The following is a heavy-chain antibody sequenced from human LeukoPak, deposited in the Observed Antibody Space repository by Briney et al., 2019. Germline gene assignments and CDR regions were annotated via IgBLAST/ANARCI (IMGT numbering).Heavy chain of an antibody. D-gene: IGHD3-10*01. CDR1: GFTFSSYA. Sequence: GGSLRLSCAASGFTFSSYAMHWVRQAPGKGLEWVAVISYDGSNKYYADSVKGRFTISRDNSGNTLYLQMNSLRAEDTAVYYCARVNGGSNDYWGQGTLVTVSS. CDR2: ISYDGSNK. CDR3: ARVNGGSNDY. V-gene: IGHV3-30-3*01. J-gene: IGHJ4*02.